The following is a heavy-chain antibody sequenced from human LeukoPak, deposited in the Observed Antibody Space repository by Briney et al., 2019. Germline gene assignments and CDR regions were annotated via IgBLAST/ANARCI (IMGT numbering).Heavy chain of an antibody. CDR2: ISSSSYI. CDR3: ARVETLENYYDFWSGYYHFDY. V-gene: IGHV3-21*04. J-gene: IGHJ4*02. Sequence: GGSLRLSCAASGFTFSSYSMNWVRQAPGKGLEWVSSISSSSYIYYADSVKGRFTISRDNAKNSLYLQMNSLRAEDTAVYYCARVETLENYYDFWSGYYHFDYWGQGTLVTVSS. D-gene: IGHD3-3*01. CDR1: GFTFSSYS.